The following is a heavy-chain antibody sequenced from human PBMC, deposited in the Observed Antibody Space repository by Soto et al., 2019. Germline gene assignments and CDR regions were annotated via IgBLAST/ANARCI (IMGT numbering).Heavy chain of an antibody. Sequence: TGGSLRLSCAASGFTFDDYAMHWVRQAPGKGLEWVSGISWNSGSIGYADSVKGRFTISRDNAKNSLYLQMNSLRAEDTALYYCAKDEYCSSTSCYSAFDIWGQGTMVTVSS. V-gene: IGHV3-9*01. CDR2: ISWNSGSI. J-gene: IGHJ3*02. D-gene: IGHD2-2*02. CDR3: AKDEYCSSTSCYSAFDI. CDR1: GFTFDDYA.